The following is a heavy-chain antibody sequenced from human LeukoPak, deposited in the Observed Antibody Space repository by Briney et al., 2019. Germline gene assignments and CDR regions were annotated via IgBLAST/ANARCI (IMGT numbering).Heavy chain of an antibody. CDR2: IYYSGST. J-gene: IGHJ4*02. CDR3: ARLGPAAGTSFDY. D-gene: IGHD6-13*01. CDR1: GGSISSYY. V-gene: IGHV4-59*01. Sequence: PSETLSLTCTVSGGSISSYYWSWIRQSPGKGLEWIGNIYYSGSTNYNPSLKSRVTISVDTSKNQFSLNLSSVTAADTAVYYCARLGPAAGTSFDYWGQGTLVTVSS.